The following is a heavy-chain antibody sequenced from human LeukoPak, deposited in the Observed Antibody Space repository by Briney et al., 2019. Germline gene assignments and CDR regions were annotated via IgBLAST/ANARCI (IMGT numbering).Heavy chain of an antibody. V-gene: IGHV1-2*02. Sequence: GASVTVSCTASVYTFTGYYMHWVRQAPGQGLEWMGWINPNSGGTNDAQKFQGRVTMTRDTSISTAYMELSRLRSDDTAVYYCARVIRWEFDPWGQGTLVTVSS. CDR2: INPNSGGT. J-gene: IGHJ5*02. D-gene: IGHD4-23*01. CDR3: ARVIRWEFDP. CDR1: VYTFTGYY.